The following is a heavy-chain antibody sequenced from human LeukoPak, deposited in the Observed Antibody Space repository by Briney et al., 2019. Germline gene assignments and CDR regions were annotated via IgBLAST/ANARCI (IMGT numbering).Heavy chain of an antibody. V-gene: IGHV3-23*01. Sequence: GGSLRLSCAASGFTFSSYGMSWVRQAPGKGLEWVSAISGSGGSTYYADSVKGRFTISRDNSKNTLYLQMNSLRAEDTAVYYCAKDGVYGSGRGYFDYWGQGTPVTVSS. J-gene: IGHJ4*02. CDR2: ISGSGGST. D-gene: IGHD3-10*01. CDR1: GFTFSSYG. CDR3: AKDGVYGSGRGYFDY.